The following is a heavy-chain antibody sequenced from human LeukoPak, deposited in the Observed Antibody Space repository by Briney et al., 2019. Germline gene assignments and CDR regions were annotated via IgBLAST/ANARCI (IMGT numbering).Heavy chain of an antibody. J-gene: IGHJ5*02. CDR2: INSDSGGT. V-gene: IGHV1-2*02. D-gene: IGHD6-19*01. Sequence: ASVKVSFKASGYTFTGYYIYWVRQAPGQGVEWMGWINSDSGGTNNAQKFQGRVTMTRDTSISTAYMEVSSLRSDDTGVYYCARATKVVSGKAAWFDPWGQGTLVTVSS. CDR3: ARATKVVSGKAAWFDP. CDR1: GYTFTGYY.